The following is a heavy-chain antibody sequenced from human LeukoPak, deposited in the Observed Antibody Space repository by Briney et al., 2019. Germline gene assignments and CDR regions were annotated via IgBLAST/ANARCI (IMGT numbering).Heavy chain of an antibody. V-gene: IGHV1-69*06. CDR1: GGTFSSYA. CDR3: ARRGTVTTQYYYYYYXMDV. J-gene: IGHJ6*03. D-gene: IGHD4-17*01. CDR2: IIPIFGTA. Sequence: GSSVKVSCKASGGTFSSYAISWVRQAPGQGLEWMGGIIPIFGTANYAQKFQGRVTITADKSTSTAYMELSSLRSEDTAVYYCARRGTVTTQYYYYYYXMDVWGXXXTVTISS.